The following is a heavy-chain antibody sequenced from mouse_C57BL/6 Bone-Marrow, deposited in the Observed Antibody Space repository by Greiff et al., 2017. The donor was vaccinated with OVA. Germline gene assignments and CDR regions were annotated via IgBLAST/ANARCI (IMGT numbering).Heavy chain of an antibody. CDR2: IYPSDSET. CDR1: GYTFTSYW. Sequence: QVQLQQPGAELVRPGSSVKLSCKASGYTFTSYWMDWVKQRPGQGLEWIGNIYPSDSETHYNQKFKDKATLTVDKSSSTAYMQRSSLTSEDSAVYYCARGYYYGSSYEFAYWGQGTLVTVSA. V-gene: IGHV1-61*01. CDR3: ARGYYYGSSYEFAY. D-gene: IGHD1-1*01. J-gene: IGHJ3*01.